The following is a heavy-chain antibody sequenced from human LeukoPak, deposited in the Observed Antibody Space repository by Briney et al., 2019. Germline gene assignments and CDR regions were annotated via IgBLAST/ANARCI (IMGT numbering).Heavy chain of an antibody. V-gene: IGHV3-33*01. D-gene: IGHD3-22*01. J-gene: IGHJ4*02. CDR3: ARETYYYDSSGYHCYYFVY. CDR2: IWYDGSNK. Sequence: PGGSLRLSCAASGFTFSSYGMHWVRQAPGKGLEWVAVIWYDGSNKYYADSVKGRFTISRDNSKNTLYLQMNSLRAEDTAVYYCARETYYYDSSGYHCYYFVYWGQGPLVTVSS. CDR1: GFTFSSYG.